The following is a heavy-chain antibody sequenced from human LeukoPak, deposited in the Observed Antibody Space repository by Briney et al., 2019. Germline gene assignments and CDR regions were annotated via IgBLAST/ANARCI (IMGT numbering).Heavy chain of an antibody. Sequence: ASVKVSCKASGYTFTSYDINGVRQATGQGLEWMGWMNPNSGNTGYAQKFQGRVTMTRNTSISTAYMELSSLRSEDTAVYYCARGPINYGSGSYYYWGQGTLVTVSS. J-gene: IGHJ4*02. V-gene: IGHV1-8*01. CDR1: GYTFTSYD. CDR3: ARGPINYGSGSYYY. D-gene: IGHD3-10*01. CDR2: MNPNSGNT.